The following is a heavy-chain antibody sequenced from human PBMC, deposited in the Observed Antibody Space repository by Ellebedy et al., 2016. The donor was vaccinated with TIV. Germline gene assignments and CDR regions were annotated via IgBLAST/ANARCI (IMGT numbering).Heavy chain of an antibody. CDR3: AKDIDRQLAEWGGDY. V-gene: IGHV3-23*01. CDR1: GFTFSSYA. J-gene: IGHJ4*02. Sequence: PGGSLRLSCAASGFTFSSYAMSWVRQAPGKGLEWVSAISGSGGSTYYADSVKGRFTISRDNSKNTLYLQMNSLRAEDTAVYYCAKDIDRQLAEWGGDYWGQGTLVTVSS. CDR2: ISGSGGST. D-gene: IGHD6-13*01.